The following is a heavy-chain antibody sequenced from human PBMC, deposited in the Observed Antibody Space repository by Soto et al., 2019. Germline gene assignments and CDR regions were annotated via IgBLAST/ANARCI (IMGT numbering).Heavy chain of an antibody. Sequence: SVKVSCRASGGIFSSYAISWVRQAPGQGLEWMGGIIPIFGTANYAQKFQGRVTITADESTSTAYMELSSLRSEDTAVYYCARYYYDSSGPFYYWGQGTLVTVSS. D-gene: IGHD3-22*01. CDR1: GGIFSSYA. CDR3: ARYYYDSSGPFYY. J-gene: IGHJ4*02. V-gene: IGHV1-69*13. CDR2: IIPIFGTA.